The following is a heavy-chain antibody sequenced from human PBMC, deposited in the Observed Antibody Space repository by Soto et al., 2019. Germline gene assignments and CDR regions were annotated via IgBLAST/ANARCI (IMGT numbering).Heavy chain of an antibody. CDR2: ISSRSDVI. CDR3: ARPGQGVLFYYAMDV. V-gene: IGHV3-48*02. CDR1: GFSFSSYS. Sequence: EVQLVESGGGLVQPGGSLRLSCAASGFSFSSYSMNWVRQAPGKGLEWISYISSRSDVIYYADSLKGRFTVSRDNAKNSLYPQMNSLGDEDSAVYYCARPGQGVLFYYAMDVWGQGTTVTVSS. J-gene: IGHJ6*02. D-gene: IGHD3-10*01.